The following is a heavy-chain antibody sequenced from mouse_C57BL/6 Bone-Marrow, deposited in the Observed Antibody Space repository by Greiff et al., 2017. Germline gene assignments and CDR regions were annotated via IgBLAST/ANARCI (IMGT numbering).Heavy chain of an antibody. D-gene: IGHD2-4*01. CDR2: IRNKANNHAT. CDR3: TLLYDYDGWYFDV. J-gene: IGHJ1*03. CDR1: GFTFSDAW. Sequence: EVKLMESGGGLVQPGGSMKLSCAASGFTFSDAWMDWVRQSPEKGLEWVAEIRNKANNHATYYAESVKGRFTISRDDSKSSVYLQMNSLRAEDTGIYYCTLLYDYDGWYFDVWGTGTTVTVSS. V-gene: IGHV6-6*01.